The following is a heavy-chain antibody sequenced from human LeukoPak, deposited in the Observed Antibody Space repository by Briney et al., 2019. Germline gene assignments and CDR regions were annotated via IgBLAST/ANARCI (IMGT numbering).Heavy chain of an antibody. CDR2: ISSSGSTI. CDR3: AREVRGVIIG. D-gene: IGHD3-10*01. CDR1: GFTLSSYE. V-gene: IGHV3-48*03. Sequence: QPGGSLRLSCAASGFTLSSYEMNWVRPAPGKGREWVSYISSSGSTIYYADSVKSRLTISRDNAKNSLYLQMNSLRAEDTAVYYCAREVRGVIIGWGQGTLVTVSS. J-gene: IGHJ4*02.